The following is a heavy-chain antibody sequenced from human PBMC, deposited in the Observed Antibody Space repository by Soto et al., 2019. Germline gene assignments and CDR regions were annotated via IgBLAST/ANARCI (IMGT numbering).Heavy chain of an antibody. J-gene: IGHJ6*02. D-gene: IGHD3-3*01. CDR1: GYSFTSYW. Sequence: PGESLKISCKGSGYSFTSYWIGWVRQMPGKGLEWMGIIYPGDSDTRYSPSFQGQVTISADKSISTAYLQWSSLKASDTAMYYCARTIFGVVIKDYYYGMDVWGQGTTVTVSS. CDR3: ARTIFGVVIKDYYYGMDV. V-gene: IGHV5-51*01. CDR2: IYPGDSDT.